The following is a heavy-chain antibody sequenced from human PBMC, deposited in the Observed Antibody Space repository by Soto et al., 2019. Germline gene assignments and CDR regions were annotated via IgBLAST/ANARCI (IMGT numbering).Heavy chain of an antibody. CDR3: ARIDGYCSGGSCYNSSAVFDY. CDR1: GGSISSSSYY. CDR2: IYYSGST. V-gene: IGHV4-39*01. D-gene: IGHD2-15*01. J-gene: IGHJ4*02. Sequence: PSETLSLTCTVSGGSISSSSYYWGWIRQPPGKGLEWIGSIYYSGSTYYNPSLKSRVTISVDTSKNQFSLKLSSVTAADTAVYYCARIDGYCSGGSCYNSSAVFDYWGQGTLVTVSS.